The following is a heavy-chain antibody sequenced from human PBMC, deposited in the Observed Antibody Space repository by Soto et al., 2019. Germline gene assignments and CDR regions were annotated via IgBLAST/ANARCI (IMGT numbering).Heavy chain of an antibody. D-gene: IGHD3-22*01. CDR2: ISGSGGST. J-gene: IGHJ6*02. V-gene: IGHV3-23*01. Sequence: LRHSSAVAEFTCGSFSMSWVRKAPRKGLEWVSAISGSGGSTYYADSAKGRFTISRDNSKNTLYLQMNSLRAEDTAVYYCAKGPLFYDSSGYPRRNYYYGMDVWGQGTTVTVSS. CDR3: AKGPLFYDSSGYPRRNYYYGMDV. CDR1: EFTCGSFS.